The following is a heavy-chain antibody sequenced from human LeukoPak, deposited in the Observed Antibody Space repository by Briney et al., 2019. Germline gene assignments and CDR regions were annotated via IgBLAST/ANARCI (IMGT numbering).Heavy chain of an antibody. J-gene: IGHJ5*02. V-gene: IGHV1-2*02. CDR2: INPNSGGT. CDR1: GYTFTSYD. Sequence: ASVKVSRKASGYTFTSYDINCVRQAPRQGLEWMGWINPNSGGTNYAQKFQGRVTMTRDTSISTAYMELSRLRSDDTAVYYCASDYGDSQHWFDPWGQGTLVTVSS. D-gene: IGHD4-17*01. CDR3: ASDYGDSQHWFDP.